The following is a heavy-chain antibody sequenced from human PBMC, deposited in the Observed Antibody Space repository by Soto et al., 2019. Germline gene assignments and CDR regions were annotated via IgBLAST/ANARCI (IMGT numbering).Heavy chain of an antibody. Sequence: GGSLRLSCAASGFTFSSYAMHWVRQAPGKGLEYVSAISSNGGSTYYANSVKGRFTISRDNSKNTLYLQMGSLRAEDMAVYYCARDDYGDADSPPLFAFDIWGQGTMVTVSS. CDR2: ISSNGGST. CDR1: GFTFSSYA. CDR3: ARDDYGDADSPPLFAFDI. D-gene: IGHD4-17*01. J-gene: IGHJ3*02. V-gene: IGHV3-64*01.